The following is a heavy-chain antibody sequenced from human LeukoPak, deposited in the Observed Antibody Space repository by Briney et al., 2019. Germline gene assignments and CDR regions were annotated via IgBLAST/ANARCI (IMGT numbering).Heavy chain of an antibody. J-gene: IGHJ5*02. CDR2: MNPINGNT. CDR1: GFTFTNYD. Sequence: ASVKVSCKASGFTFTNYDINLVRQATGQGLEWMGWMNPINGNTGYAQKFQGRVTMTRDTSISTAYMELRSLTSEDTAVYYCVRDGEGVAISVNYWFDPWGQGTLVTVSS. D-gene: IGHD3-10*01. CDR3: VRDGEGVAISVNYWFDP. V-gene: IGHV1-8*01.